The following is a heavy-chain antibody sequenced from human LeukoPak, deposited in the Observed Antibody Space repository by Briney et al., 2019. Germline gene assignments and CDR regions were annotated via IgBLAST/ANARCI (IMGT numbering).Heavy chain of an antibody. CDR2: ISGSRSYI. D-gene: IGHD3-22*01. CDR3: AKDISYYYDSSGLDY. J-gene: IGHJ4*02. CDR1: GFTFSYYS. Sequence: GGSLRLSCAASGFTFSYYSMNWVRQAPGKGLEWVSSISGSRSYIYYADSVKGRFTISRDNAKNSLYLQMNSLRAEDTALYYCAKDISYYYDSSGLDYWGQGTLVTVSS. V-gene: IGHV3-21*04.